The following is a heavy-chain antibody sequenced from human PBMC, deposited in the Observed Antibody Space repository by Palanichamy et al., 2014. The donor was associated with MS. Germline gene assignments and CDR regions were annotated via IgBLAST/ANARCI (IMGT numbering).Heavy chain of an antibody. D-gene: IGHD1-14*01. CDR3: ARKIRLRAFDV. CDR1: GGSVSSGDYY. V-gene: IGHV4-31*03. Sequence: QVQLQESGPGLVKPSETLSLTCNVSGGSVSSGDYYWSWIRQHPGKGLQWVGYMCYSGITFYNPSLKGRITMSVDTSKNQFSLRLSSVTAADTALYFCARKIRLRAFDVWGQGTMVTVSS. J-gene: IGHJ3*01. CDR2: MCYSGIT.